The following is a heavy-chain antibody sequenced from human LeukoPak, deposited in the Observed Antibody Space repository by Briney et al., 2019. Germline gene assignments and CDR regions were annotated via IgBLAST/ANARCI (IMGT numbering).Heavy chain of an antibody. D-gene: IGHD3-22*01. Sequence: SETLSLTCAVYGGSFSGYYWSWIRQPPGKGLEWIGEINHSGSTNYNPSLKSRVTISVDTPKNQFSLKLSSVTAADTAVYYCAALHDSSGYYHDYWGQGTLVTVSS. CDR2: INHSGST. J-gene: IGHJ4*02. CDR1: GGSFSGYY. V-gene: IGHV4-34*01. CDR3: AALHDSSGYYHDY.